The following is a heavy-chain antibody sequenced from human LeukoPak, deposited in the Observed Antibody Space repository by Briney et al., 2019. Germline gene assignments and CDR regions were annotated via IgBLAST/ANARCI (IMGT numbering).Heavy chain of an antibody. D-gene: IGHD5-18*01. J-gene: IGHJ4*02. CDR3: ARDRSQRAYSYGPDGE. CDR2: ISYDGSNK. CDR1: GFTFSSYA. V-gene: IGHV3-30*01. Sequence: PGRSLRLSCAASGFTFSSYAMHWVRQAPGKGLEWAAVISYDGSNKFYADSVKGRFTISRDNSKNTLFLQTNSLRAEDTAVYYCARDRSQRAYSYGPDGEWGQGTLVTVSS.